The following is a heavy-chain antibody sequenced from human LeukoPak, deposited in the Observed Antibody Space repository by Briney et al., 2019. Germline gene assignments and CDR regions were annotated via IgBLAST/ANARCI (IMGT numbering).Heavy chain of an antibody. CDR3: ARVESVFRRGYSGYDFAY. Sequence: RWASVKVSCKASGYTFTSYDINWVRQATGQGLEWMGWMNPNSGNTGYAQKFQGRATITRNTSISTAYMELSSLRSEDTAVYYCARVESVFRRGYSGYDFAYWGQGTLVTVSS. CDR2: MNPNSGNT. V-gene: IGHV1-8*03. J-gene: IGHJ4*02. D-gene: IGHD5-12*01. CDR1: GYTFTSYD.